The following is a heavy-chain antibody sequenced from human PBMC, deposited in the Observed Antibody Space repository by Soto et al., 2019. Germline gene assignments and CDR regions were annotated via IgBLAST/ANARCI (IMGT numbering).Heavy chain of an antibody. CDR3: LLGTDH. V-gene: IGHV3-15*01. Sequence: GGSLRLSCAASGFTFSNAWMSWVRQAPAKGLEWVGRIKSKNDGEARDYAAFVKGRFTISRDDSKTTLYLQMNSLRTEDTAVYYCLLGTDHWGQGTLVTVSS. J-gene: IGHJ4*02. CDR1: GFTFSNAW. D-gene: IGHD7-27*01. CDR2: IKSKNDGEAR.